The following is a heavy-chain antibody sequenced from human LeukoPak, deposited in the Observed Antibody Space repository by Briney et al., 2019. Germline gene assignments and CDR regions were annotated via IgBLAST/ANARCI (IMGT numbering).Heavy chain of an antibody. D-gene: IGHD1-26*01. V-gene: IGHV3-23*01. J-gene: IGHJ4*02. CDR2: ISGSGGST. CDR3: AKDERGEAWELLPLDY. Sequence: PGGSLRLSCAASGFTFSSYAMSWVRQAPGKELEWVSAISGSGGSTYYADSVKGRFTISRDNSKNTLYLQMNSLRAEDTAVYYCAKDERGEAWELLPLDYWGQGTLVTVSS. CDR1: GFTFSSYA.